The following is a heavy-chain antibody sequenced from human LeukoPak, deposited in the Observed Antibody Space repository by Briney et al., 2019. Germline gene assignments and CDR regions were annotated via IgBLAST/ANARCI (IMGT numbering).Heavy chain of an antibody. CDR2: INTNTGNP. Sequence: ASVKVSCKASGYTFTSYAMNWVRQAPGQGLEWMGWINTNTGNPTYAQGFTGRFVFSLDTSVSTAYLQISSLKAEDTAVYYCARHHYDILTGYYLQLPLDWFDPWGQGTLVTVSS. J-gene: IGHJ5*02. D-gene: IGHD3-9*01. CDR3: ARHHYDILTGYYLQLPLDWFDP. V-gene: IGHV7-4-1*02. CDR1: GYTFTSYA.